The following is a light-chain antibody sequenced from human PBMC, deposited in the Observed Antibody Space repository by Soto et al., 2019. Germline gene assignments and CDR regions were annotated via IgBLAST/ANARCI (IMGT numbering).Light chain of an antibody. J-gene: IGKJ3*01. CDR1: QSISSW. CDR2: ATS. CDR3: QQTHSFPLT. Sequence: DIQMTQSPSTLSASVGDRVTITCRASQSISSWLAWYQQKPGKAPKLLMYATSNLHFGVPSRFSGSGSGTDFTLTISSLQPEDFATYYCQQTHSFPLTFGPGTKVDIK. V-gene: IGKV1-12*01.